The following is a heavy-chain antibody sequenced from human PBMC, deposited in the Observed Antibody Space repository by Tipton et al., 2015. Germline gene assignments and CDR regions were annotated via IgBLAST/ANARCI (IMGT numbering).Heavy chain of an antibody. D-gene: IGHD3-22*01. CDR3: VKDGYYYDKSGFSPLEY. V-gene: IGHV3-23*01. CDR2: ISGSGGST. J-gene: IGHJ4*02. Sequence: SLRLSCAASGFTFSSYAMSWVRQAPGKGLDWVSSISGSGGSTYYADSVKGRFTISRDNSKNSLYLQMSSLRVEDTAVYYCVKDGYYYDKSGFSPLEYWGQGTLVTVSS. CDR1: GFTFSSYA.